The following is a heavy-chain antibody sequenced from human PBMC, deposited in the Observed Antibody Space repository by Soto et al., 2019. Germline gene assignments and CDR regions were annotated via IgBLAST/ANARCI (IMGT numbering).Heavy chain of an antibody. J-gene: IGHJ4*02. CDR2: INPSTGTT. D-gene: IGHD3-10*01. CDR1: GYTFTNDY. CDR3: ARASWDRVRGVKEIDY. Sequence: QVQLVQSGAEVKKPGASVKVSCKASGYTFTNDYMHWVRQAPGQGLERMGIINPSTGTTSYAQKFQGRVTMTRDTSTSTVHMELSSLRSDDAAGYYCARASWDRVRGVKEIDYWGQGTLVSVSS. V-gene: IGHV1-46*01.